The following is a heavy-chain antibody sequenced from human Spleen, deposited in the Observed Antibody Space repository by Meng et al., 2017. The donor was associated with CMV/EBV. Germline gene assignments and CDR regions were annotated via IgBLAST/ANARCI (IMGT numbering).Heavy chain of an antibody. V-gene: IGHV1-18*01. CDR2: ISAYNGNT. CDR1: GYTFTSYG. J-gene: IGHJ4*02. CDR3: AKGVSSGWYRHYFDY. Sequence: QVQPVQPGAEVKKPGASVKVSCKASGYTFTSYGISWVRQAPGQGLEWMGWISAYNGNTNYAQKLQGRVTMTTDTSTSTAYMELRSLRSDDTAVYYCAKGVSSGWYRHYFDYWGQGILVTVSS. D-gene: IGHD6-19*01.